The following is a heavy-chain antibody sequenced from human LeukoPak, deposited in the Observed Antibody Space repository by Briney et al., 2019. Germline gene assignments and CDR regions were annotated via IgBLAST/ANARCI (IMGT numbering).Heavy chain of an antibody. Sequence: GGSLRLSCAASGFTVSSNYMSWVRQAPGKGLEWVSVIYSGGSTYYADSVKGRFTISRDNPKNTLYLQMNSLRAEDTAVYYCASSDGGWYYFDYWGQGTLVTVSS. D-gene: IGHD6-19*01. CDR1: GFTVSSNY. V-gene: IGHV3-53*01. CDR2: IYSGGST. CDR3: ASSDGGWYYFDY. J-gene: IGHJ4*02.